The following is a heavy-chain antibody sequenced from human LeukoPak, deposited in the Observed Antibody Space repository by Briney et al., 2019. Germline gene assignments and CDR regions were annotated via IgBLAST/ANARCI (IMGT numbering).Heavy chain of an antibody. V-gene: IGHV3-30-3*01. CDR2: ISYDGSSD. CDR3: ARDLSAARAEYFQH. Sequence: GRSLRLSCAASGFTFNTYAMHWVRQAPGKGLEWVAGISYDGSSDYYADSVKGRFTISRDNSKNTLFLQMNSLRVEDTSVYHCARDLSAARAEYFQHWGQGTLVTVSS. J-gene: IGHJ1*01. D-gene: IGHD6-6*01. CDR1: GFTFNTYA.